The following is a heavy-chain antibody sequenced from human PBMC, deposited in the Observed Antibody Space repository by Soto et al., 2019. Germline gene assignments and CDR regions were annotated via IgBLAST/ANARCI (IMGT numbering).Heavy chain of an antibody. CDR1: GLTFTRYN. D-gene: IGHD5-18*01. V-gene: IGHV3-48*02. Sequence: GGSLRPSCAASGLTFTRYNMNWVRQAPGKGLEWVSFISSSSSTIYYADSVKGRFTISRDNAKNSLYLQMNSLRDEDTAVYYCARDRGYTYGFDFWGQGA. CDR2: ISSSSSTI. CDR3: ARDRGYTYGFDF. J-gene: IGHJ4*02.